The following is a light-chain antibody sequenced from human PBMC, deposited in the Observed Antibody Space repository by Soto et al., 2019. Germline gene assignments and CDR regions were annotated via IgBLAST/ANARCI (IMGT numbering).Light chain of an antibody. J-gene: IGKJ2*01. CDR1: QSVSGN. Sequence: EIVMTQSPAILSVSPGERATLSCRASQSVSGNLAWYQQTPGQPPRLLIYAATTRAPGVPDRFSGNGSGTDFSLTISSLQSEDFAVDYCQQYNNWPPETFGQGTKLEIK. CDR3: QQYNNWPPET. V-gene: IGKV3-15*01. CDR2: AAT.